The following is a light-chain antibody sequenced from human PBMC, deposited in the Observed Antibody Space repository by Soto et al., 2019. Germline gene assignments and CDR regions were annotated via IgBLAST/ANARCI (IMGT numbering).Light chain of an antibody. J-gene: IGKJ1*01. Sequence: DIHMTQSPSTLSASVGERVTITCRASQSISIWLAWYQQKPGKATNLLIYKTSSLETGVPSRFSGSGSGTEFTLTISSLQPDDFATYYCQHWNDYSWTFGQGTKVEVK. CDR3: QHWNDYSWT. CDR1: QSISIW. CDR2: KTS. V-gene: IGKV1-5*03.